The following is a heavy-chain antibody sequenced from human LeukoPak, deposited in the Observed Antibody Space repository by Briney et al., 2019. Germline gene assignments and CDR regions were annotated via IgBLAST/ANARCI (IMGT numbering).Heavy chain of an antibody. D-gene: IGHD3-22*01. CDR1: GFTFSSFA. CDR3: ARDQSLYYYDSSGLGY. V-gene: IGHV3-33*08. Sequence: PGGSLKLSCAASGFTFSSFAMHWVRQAPGKELEWVAVIWYDGSNKYYADSVKGRFTISRDNSKNTLYLQMNSLRAEDTAVYYCARDQSLYYYDSSGLGYWGQGTLVTVSS. J-gene: IGHJ4*02. CDR2: IWYDGSNK.